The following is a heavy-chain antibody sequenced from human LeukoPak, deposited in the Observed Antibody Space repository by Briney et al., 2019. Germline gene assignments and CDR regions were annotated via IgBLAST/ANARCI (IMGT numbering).Heavy chain of an antibody. CDR2: IYPGDSDT. V-gene: IGHV5-51*07. CDR1: GYSFSSYW. J-gene: IGHJ5*02. CDR3: ASLGSGSYYREFDP. D-gene: IGHD3-10*01. Sequence: GESLKISCKGSGYSFSSYWIAWVHQMPGKGLEWMGVIYPGDSDTRYSPSFQGQVTLSADKSISTAYLQWSSLKASDTAMYYCASLGSGSYYREFDPWGQGTLVTVSS.